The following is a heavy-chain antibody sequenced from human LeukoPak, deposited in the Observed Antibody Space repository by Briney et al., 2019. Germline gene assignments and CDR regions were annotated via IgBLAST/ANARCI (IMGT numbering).Heavy chain of an antibody. V-gene: IGHV5-51*01. CDR3: ARHGRRQLAYLGY. D-gene: IGHD6-13*01. CDR2: IYPGDSAT. CDR1: GYSFTSYW. J-gene: IGHJ4*02. Sequence: GESLKISCKGSGYSFTSYWIGWVRQMPGKGLEWMGIIYPGDSATRYSPSFQGQVTISADKSISTAYLQWSSLKASDTATYYCARHGRRQLAYLGYWGQGTLVTVSS.